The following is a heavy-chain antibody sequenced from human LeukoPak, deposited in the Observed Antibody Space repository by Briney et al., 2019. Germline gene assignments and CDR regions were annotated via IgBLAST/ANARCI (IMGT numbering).Heavy chain of an antibody. CDR2: IYYSGST. Sequence: TSETLSLTCTVSGGSISSYYWSWIRQPPGKGLEWIGYIYYSGSTNYNPSLKSRVTISVDTSKNQFSLKLSSVTAADTAVYYCARGRITIFGVGRFDPWGQGTLVTVSS. J-gene: IGHJ5*02. CDR1: GGSISSYY. D-gene: IGHD3-3*01. V-gene: IGHV4-59*01. CDR3: ARGRITIFGVGRFDP.